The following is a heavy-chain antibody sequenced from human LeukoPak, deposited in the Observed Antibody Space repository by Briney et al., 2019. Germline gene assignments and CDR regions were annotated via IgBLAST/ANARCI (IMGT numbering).Heavy chain of an antibody. J-gene: IGHJ4*02. Sequence: GGSLRLSCAASGFTFDDYAMHWVRHAPGKGLEWVSGISWNSGSIDYADSVKGRFTISRDNVKNSLYLQMNSLRAEDMALYYCAKGIAAAVARYYFDYWGQGTLVTVSS. CDR3: AKGIAAAVARYYFDY. D-gene: IGHD6-13*01. CDR1: GFTFDDYA. CDR2: ISWNSGSI. V-gene: IGHV3-9*03.